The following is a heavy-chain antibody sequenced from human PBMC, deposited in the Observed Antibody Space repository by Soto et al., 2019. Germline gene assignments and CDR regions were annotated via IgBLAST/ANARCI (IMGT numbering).Heavy chain of an antibody. J-gene: IGHJ5*02. CDR3: ARGIAARDYNWFDP. CDR2: IYYSGST. Sequence: SETLSLTCTVSGGSISSGDYYWSWIRQPPGKGLEWIGYIYYSGSTYYNPSLKSRVTISVDTSKNQFSLKLSSVTAADTAVYYCARGIAARDYNWFDPWGQGTLVTVSS. D-gene: IGHD6-6*01. CDR1: GGSISSGDYY. V-gene: IGHV4-30-4*01.